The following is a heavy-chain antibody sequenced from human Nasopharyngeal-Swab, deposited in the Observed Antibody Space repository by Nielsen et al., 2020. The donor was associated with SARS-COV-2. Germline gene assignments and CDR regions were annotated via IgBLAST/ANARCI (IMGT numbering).Heavy chain of an antibody. CDR3: ARGDDTTDYYEPFDY. Sequence: GESLKISCAASGFIFSDYYMTWIRQVPGKGLEWVSFISRGGESIYYADSVKGRFTISRDNAKNSVYLQMNSLRAEDSAVYYCARGDDTTDYYEPFDYWGQGTLVTVSS. V-gene: IGHV3-11*04. D-gene: IGHD3-22*01. CDR2: ISRGGESI. J-gene: IGHJ4*02. CDR1: GFIFSDYY.